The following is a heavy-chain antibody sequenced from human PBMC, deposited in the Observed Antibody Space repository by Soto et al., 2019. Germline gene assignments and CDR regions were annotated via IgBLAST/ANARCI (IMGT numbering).Heavy chain of an antibody. Sequence: GGSLRLSCAASGFTVRSYEMHWVRQGTGKGLEWVSRINIGGDTFYSGSVKGRFTVSREDARNSAYLQMDSLRVGDTAVYYCVRGEMRSSSGHTWLDTWGQGFLVTVYS. CDR1: GFTVRSYE. V-gene: IGHV3-13*01. D-gene: IGHD6-6*01. J-gene: IGHJ5*02. CDR3: VRGEMRSSSGHTWLDT. CDR2: INIGGDT.